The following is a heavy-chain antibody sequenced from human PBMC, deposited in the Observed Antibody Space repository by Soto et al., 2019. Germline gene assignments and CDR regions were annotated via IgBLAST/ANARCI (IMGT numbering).Heavy chain of an antibody. CDR1: GFSFSDSY. D-gene: IGHD1-1*01. J-gene: IGHJ6*02. V-gene: IGHV3-11*06. CDR3: ARARGGNGPPDV. Sequence: QVQLVESGGGLVKPGGSLRLSCAASGFSFSDSYMSWVRQAPGQGLEWVAYISGSSGYTGYADSVKGRFTISRDNAKNALYLQRNSLRVQDTAVYYCARARGGNGPPDVLSQGTTVTVSS. CDR2: ISGSSGYT.